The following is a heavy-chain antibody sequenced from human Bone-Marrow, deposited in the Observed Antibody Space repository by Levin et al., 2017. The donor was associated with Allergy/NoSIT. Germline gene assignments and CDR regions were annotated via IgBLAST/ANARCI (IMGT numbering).Heavy chain of an antibody. CDR3: ARVLSYDSSREFDY. CDR1: GFTFSSYE. D-gene: IGHD3-22*01. Sequence: GGSLRLSCAASGFTFSSYEMNWVRQAPGKGLEWVSYISSSGSTIYYADSVKGRFTISRDNAKNSLYLQMNSLRAEDTAVYYCARVLSYDSSREFDYWGQGTLVTVSS. J-gene: IGHJ4*02. CDR2: ISSSGSTI. V-gene: IGHV3-48*03.